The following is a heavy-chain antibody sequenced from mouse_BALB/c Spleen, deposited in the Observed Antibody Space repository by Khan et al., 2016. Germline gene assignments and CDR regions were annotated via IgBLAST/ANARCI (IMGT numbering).Heavy chain of an antibody. J-gene: IGHJ3*01. CDR2: IDPANGNS. CDR3: ARGGNYVELGN. CDR1: GFNIKDTY. Sequence: VQLQQSGAELVKPGASVKLSCTASGFNIKDTYMHWVKQRPEQGLEWIGRIDPANGNSKYDPKFQGKAAITADTSSNTAYLQLSSLTSEDTAVYYWARGGNYVELGNWGQGTLVTVSA. D-gene: IGHD2-1*01. V-gene: IGHV14-3*02.